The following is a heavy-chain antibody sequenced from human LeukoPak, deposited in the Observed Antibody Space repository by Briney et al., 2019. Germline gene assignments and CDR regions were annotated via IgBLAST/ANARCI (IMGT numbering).Heavy chain of an antibody. J-gene: IGHJ5*02. D-gene: IGHD2-2*02. V-gene: IGHV1-2*02. CDR3: ARERGYCSSTSCYTGMRRWFDP. CDR1: GYTFTDYS. CDR2: INPNSGDT. Sequence: ASVKVSCKASGYTFTDYSMHWVRQAPGQGLEWMGWINPNSGDTNYAQKFQGRVTMTRDTSISTAYMELSSLRSDDTAVYFCARERGYCSSTSCYTGMRRWFDPWGQGTLVTVSS.